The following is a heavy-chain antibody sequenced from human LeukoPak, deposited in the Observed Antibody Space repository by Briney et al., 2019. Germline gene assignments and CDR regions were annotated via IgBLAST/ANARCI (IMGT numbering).Heavy chain of an antibody. J-gene: IGHJ3*02. Sequence: SQTLSLTCTVSGGSISSGGYYWSWIRQAPGKGLEWIGYIYHSGSTYYSPSLRSRVTMSVDRSKNQFSLKLSSVTAADTAVYYCAREQLAGAFDIWGQGTMVTVSS. CDR2: IYHSGST. CDR3: AREQLAGAFDI. V-gene: IGHV4-30-2*01. D-gene: IGHD6-6*01. CDR1: GGSISSGGYY.